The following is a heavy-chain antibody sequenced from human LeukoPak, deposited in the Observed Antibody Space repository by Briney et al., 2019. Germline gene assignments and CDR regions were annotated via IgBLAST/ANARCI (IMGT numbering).Heavy chain of an antibody. Sequence: GGSLRLSCAASGFTFSSNEMNWVRQAPGKGLEWVSYINSGGTIIYYADSVKGRFTISRDNAKNSLYLQMNSLRAEDTAIYYCARDWFAHWGQGTLVIVSS. J-gene: IGHJ5*02. CDR2: INSGGTII. CDR1: GFTFSSNE. V-gene: IGHV3-48*03. CDR3: ARDWFAH.